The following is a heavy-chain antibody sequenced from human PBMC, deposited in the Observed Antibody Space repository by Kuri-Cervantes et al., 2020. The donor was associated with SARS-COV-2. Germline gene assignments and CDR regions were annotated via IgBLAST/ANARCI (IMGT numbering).Heavy chain of an antibody. CDR1: GGSFSAYY. CDR2: INHSGST. D-gene: IGHD3-10*01. J-gene: IGHJ6*02. Sequence: SETLSLTCAVYGGSFSAYYWSWIRQPPGKGLEWIGEINHSGSTNYNPSLRSRVTISVDTSKNQFSLKLSSVTAADTAVYYWARKKVLKLGMDVWGQGTTVTVSS. V-gene: IGHV4-34*01. CDR3: ARKKVLKLGMDV.